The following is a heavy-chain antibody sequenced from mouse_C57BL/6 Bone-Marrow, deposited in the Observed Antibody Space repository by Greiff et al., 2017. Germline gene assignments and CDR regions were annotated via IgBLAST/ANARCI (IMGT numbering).Heavy chain of an antibody. Sequence: EVQLQQSGTLLARPGASVKMSCKTSGYTFTSYWMHWVKQRPGQGLEWIGAIYPGNSDTSYNQKFKGKAKLTAVTSASTAYMELSSLTNEDSAVYYCTRSDGYYVPFFDYWGQGTTLTVSS. J-gene: IGHJ2*01. CDR2: IYPGNSDT. D-gene: IGHD2-3*01. CDR3: TRSDGYYVPFFDY. CDR1: GYTFTSYW. V-gene: IGHV1-5*01.